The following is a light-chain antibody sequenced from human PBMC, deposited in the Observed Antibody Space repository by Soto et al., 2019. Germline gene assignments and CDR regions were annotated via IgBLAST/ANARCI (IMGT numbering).Light chain of an antibody. CDR1: QSLSKSY. Sequence: EIVLTQSPGTLSLSPGERATLSCRASQSLSKSYLAWYQQKPGQAPRLVIYDTSTRATGIPARFSGSGSGTEFTLTISSLQSEDFAVYDCQQYHNWPPITFCQVTRLEIK. J-gene: IGKJ5*01. V-gene: IGKV3-15*01. CDR2: DTS. CDR3: QQYHNWPPIT.